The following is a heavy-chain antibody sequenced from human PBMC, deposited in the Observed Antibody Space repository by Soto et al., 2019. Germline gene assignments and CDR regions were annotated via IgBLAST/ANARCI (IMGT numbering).Heavy chain of an antibody. Sequence: SIKVDCRAAKDSSSRWWIGWVRQMPGKGLEWLGIIYPGDSIIRYNPSFQGQVTISADKSLSTTYLHWSSLKASDTAMYYCARQRFFDYWGQGTLVTVSS. J-gene: IGHJ4*02. V-gene: IGHV5-51*01. CDR2: IYPGDSII. CDR1: KDSSSRWW. CDR3: ARQRFFDY.